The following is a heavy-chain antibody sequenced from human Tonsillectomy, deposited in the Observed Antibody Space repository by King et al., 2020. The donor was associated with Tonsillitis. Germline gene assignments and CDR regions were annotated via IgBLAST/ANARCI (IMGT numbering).Heavy chain of an antibody. CDR1: GFIFSTHT. Sequence: VQLVESGGGLVKPGGSLRLSCAASGFIFSTHTMTWVRQAPGKGLEWVSSIGGTTSYTLYADSVKGRFTISRDNAWNSLYLQMYSLRVEDTAIYYCARRASVRGIDYWGQGTLVTVSS. J-gene: IGHJ4*02. V-gene: IGHV3-21*01. D-gene: IGHD3-10*01. CDR2: IGGTTSYT. CDR3: ARRASVRGIDY.